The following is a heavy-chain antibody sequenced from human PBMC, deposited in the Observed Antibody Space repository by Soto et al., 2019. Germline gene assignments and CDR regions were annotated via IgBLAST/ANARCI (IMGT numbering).Heavy chain of an antibody. Sequence: QVQLQESGPGLVKPSQTLSLTCTVSGGSISSGGYYWSWIRQHPGKGLEWIGYIYYSGSTYYNPSNKSRVTISVETYKNLFSMKLSAVTVSDTAVYYCAREARGADGLNTWFDPWSQGTLVTVSS. CDR3: AREARGADGLNTWFDP. CDR2: IYYSGST. V-gene: IGHV4-31*03. CDR1: GGSISSGGYY. D-gene: IGHD3-10*01. J-gene: IGHJ5*02.